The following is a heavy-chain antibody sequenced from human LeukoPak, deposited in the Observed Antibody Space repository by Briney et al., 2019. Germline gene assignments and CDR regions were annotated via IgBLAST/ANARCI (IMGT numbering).Heavy chain of an antibody. CDR1: GFTFSGFW. J-gene: IGHJ4*02. D-gene: IGHD3-10*01. Sequence: GGSLRLSCAASGFTFSGFWMSWVRQAPGKGLEWVANINQNGGVEKYVDSVKGRFTISRDNAKNLLHLQMNSLRAEDTAVYYCARTDPTSYGHFDYWGQGTLVTVSS. CDR3: ARTDPTSYGHFDY. V-gene: IGHV3-7*01. CDR2: INQNGGVE.